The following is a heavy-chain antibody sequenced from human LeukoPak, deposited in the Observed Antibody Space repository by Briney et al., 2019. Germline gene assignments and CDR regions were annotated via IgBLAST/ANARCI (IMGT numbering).Heavy chain of an antibody. CDR2: IRYDGSNK. CDR3: AKDLEFSGSSPRVFDY. J-gene: IGHJ4*02. D-gene: IGHD1-26*01. V-gene: IGHV3-30*02. CDR1: GFTFSSYG. Sequence: PGGSLRLSCAASGFTFSSYGMHWVRQAPGKGLEWVAFIRYDGSNKYYADSVKGRFTISRDNSKNTLYLQMNSLRAEDTAVYYCAKDLEFSGSSPRVFDYWGQGTLVTVSP.